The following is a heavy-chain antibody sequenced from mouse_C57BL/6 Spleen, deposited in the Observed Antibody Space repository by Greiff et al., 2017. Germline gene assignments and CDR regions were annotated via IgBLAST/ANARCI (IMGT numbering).Heavy chain of an antibody. D-gene: IGHD1-1*01. CDR3: AGEGYYYGSGYYWYFDV. V-gene: IGHV1-85*01. CDR1: GYTFTSYD. Sequence: VKLMESGPELVKPGASVKLSCKASGYTFTSYDINWVKQRPGQGLEWIGWIYPRDGSTKYNEKFKGKATLTVDKSSSTAYMELHSLTSEDSAVYFCAGEGYYYGSGYYWYFDVWGTGTTVTVSS. J-gene: IGHJ1*03. CDR2: IYPRDGST.